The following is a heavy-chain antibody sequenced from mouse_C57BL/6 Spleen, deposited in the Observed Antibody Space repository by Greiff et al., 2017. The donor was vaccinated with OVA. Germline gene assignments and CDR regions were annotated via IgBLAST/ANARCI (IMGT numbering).Heavy chain of an antibody. V-gene: IGHV1-18*01. CDR3: ARRGITTVVENYFDY. D-gene: IGHD1-1*01. J-gene: IGHJ2*01. CDR1: GYTFTDYN. Sequence: VHVKQSGPELVKPGASVKIPCKASGYTFTDYNMDWVKQSHGKSLEWIGDINPNNGGTIYNQKFKGKATLTVDKSSSTAYMELRSLTSEDTAVYYCARRGITTVVENYFDYWGQGTTLTVSS. CDR2: INPNNGGT.